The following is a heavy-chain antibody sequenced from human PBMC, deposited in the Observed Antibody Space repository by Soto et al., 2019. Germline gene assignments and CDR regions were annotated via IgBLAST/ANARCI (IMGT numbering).Heavy chain of an antibody. J-gene: IGHJ4*02. Sequence: SETLSLTCTVSGGSIISSSYYWGWIRQPPGKGLEWIGSIYYSGSTYYNPSLKSRVTISVDTSKNQFSLKLSSVTAADTAVYYCARHYYDTLGYWGQGTLVTVSS. CDR1: GGSIISSSYY. D-gene: IGHD3-22*01. V-gene: IGHV4-39*01. CDR3: ARHYYDTLGY. CDR2: IYYSGST.